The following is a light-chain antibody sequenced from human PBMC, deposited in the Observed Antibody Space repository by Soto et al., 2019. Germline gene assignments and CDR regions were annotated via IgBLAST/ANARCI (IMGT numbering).Light chain of an antibody. Sequence: GMTQSAATLSVSPGERATLSCMASQSVGSKLAWYQQKPGQAPRLLIYGASTRATGIPARFSGSGSGTDFNLTISRLEPEDFAVYHCQPYGDSPLTFGGGTKVDIK. CDR1: QSVGSK. CDR3: QPYGDSPLT. J-gene: IGKJ4*01. V-gene: IGKV3-15*01. CDR2: GAS.